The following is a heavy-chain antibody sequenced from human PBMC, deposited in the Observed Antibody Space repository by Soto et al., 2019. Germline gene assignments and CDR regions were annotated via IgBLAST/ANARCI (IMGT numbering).Heavy chain of an antibody. CDR1: GYTLTELS. J-gene: IGHJ4*02. D-gene: IGHD1-26*01. V-gene: IGHV1-24*01. CDR3: ATASASTVGAKDY. Sequence: GASVKVSCKVSGYTLTELSMHWVRQAPGKGLEWMGGFDPEDGETIYTQKYQGRVTMTEDTSIDTAYMELSSLRSEDTAVYYCATASASTVGAKDYWGQGTLVTVSS. CDR2: FDPEDGET.